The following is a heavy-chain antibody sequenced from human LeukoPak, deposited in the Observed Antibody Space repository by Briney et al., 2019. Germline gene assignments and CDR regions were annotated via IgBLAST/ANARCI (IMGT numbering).Heavy chain of an antibody. CDR2: ISSSSSYI. CDR3: VRSRSTWFGEVLAAFDI. V-gene: IGHV3-21*01. CDR1: GVTLRSQS. Sequence: GGSLRLSGAASGVTLRSQSMNWARQAPGKRLEWVSSISSSSSYIFYADPVKSRFTISRDNAKNSLYLQMNSLRAEDTAVYYCVRSRSTWFGEVLAAFDIWGQGTMVTVSS. J-gene: IGHJ3*02. D-gene: IGHD3-10*01.